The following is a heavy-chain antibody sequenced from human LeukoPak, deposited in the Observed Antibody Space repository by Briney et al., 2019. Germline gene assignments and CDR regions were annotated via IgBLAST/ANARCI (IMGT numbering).Heavy chain of an antibody. Sequence: SETLSLTCTVSGDSISSSSYYWGWIRQPPGKGLEWIGTIFYSGSTYYNPSLKSRVTISVDTSKNQFSLKLSSVTAADTAVYYCARLLVWDSSGQYWGQGTLVTVSS. CDR2: IFYSGST. J-gene: IGHJ4*02. V-gene: IGHV4-39*01. CDR3: ARLLVWDSSGQY. D-gene: IGHD1-26*01. CDR1: GDSISSSSYY.